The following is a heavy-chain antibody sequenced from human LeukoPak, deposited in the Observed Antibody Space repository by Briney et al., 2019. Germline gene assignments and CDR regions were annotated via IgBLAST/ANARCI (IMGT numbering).Heavy chain of an antibody. CDR3: ARDSPPVGATNDQ. Sequence: PGGSLRLPCVASGLTFSSYWMHWVRQAPGKGLVWVSRITSDGSTTTYADSVKGRFTISRDNAKNTLYLQMNSLRAEDTAVYFCARDSPPVGATNDQWGQGTLVTVSS. CDR2: ITSDGSTT. CDR1: GLTFSSYW. V-gene: IGHV3-74*01. J-gene: IGHJ4*02. D-gene: IGHD5-24*01.